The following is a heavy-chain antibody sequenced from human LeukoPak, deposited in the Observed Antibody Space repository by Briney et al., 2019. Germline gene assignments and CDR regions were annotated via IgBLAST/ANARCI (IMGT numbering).Heavy chain of an antibody. CDR2: ISYDGSNK. V-gene: IGHV3-30*18. CDR1: GFTFSSYG. Sequence: GRSLRLSCAASGFTFSSYGMHWVRQAPGKGLEWVAVISYDGSNKYYADSVKGRFTISRDNSKNTLYLQMNSLRAEDTAVYYCAKISWTVVTPHYWGQGTLVTVSS. CDR3: AKISWTVVTPHY. J-gene: IGHJ4*02. D-gene: IGHD4-23*01.